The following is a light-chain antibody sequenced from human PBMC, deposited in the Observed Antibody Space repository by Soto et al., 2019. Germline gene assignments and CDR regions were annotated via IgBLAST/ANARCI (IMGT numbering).Light chain of an antibody. V-gene: IGLV2-14*01. Sequence: QSVLTQPASVSGPPGQSITISCTGTSSDVGGYGSVSWYQQHPGKAPKLMIYEVSNRPSGVSNRFSGSKSGNTASPTISGLQAEDDADYYCSSYTSSGTYVFGTGTKVTVL. CDR2: EVS. CDR3: SSYTSSGTYV. J-gene: IGLJ1*01. CDR1: SSDVGGYGS.